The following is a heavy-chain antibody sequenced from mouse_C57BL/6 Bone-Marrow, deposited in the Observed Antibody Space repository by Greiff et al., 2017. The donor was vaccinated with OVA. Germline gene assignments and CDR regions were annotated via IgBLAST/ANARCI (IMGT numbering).Heavy chain of an antibody. J-gene: IGHJ3*01. CDR3: TTWASFAY. V-gene: IGHV14-4*01. CDR1: GFNIKDAY. CDR2: IDPENGDT. Sequence: EVQLQQSGAELVRPGASVKLSCTASGFNIKDAYMHWVKQRPEQGLEWIGWIDPENGDTEYASKFQGKATITADTSSNTAYLQLSSLTSEDTAVYYCTTWASFAYWGQGTLVTVSA.